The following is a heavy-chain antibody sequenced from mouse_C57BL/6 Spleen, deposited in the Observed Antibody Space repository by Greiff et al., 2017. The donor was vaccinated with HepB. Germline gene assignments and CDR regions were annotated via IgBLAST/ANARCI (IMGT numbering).Heavy chain of an antibody. J-gene: IGHJ4*01. CDR3: ARGDYYGSTLYYYAMDY. D-gene: IGHD1-1*01. Sequence: DVMLVESGGGLVQPGGSLKLSCAASGFTFSDYYMYWVRQTPEKRLEWVAYISNGGGSTYYPDTVKGRFTISRDNAKNTLYLQMSRLKSEDTAMYYCARGDYYGSTLYYYAMDYWGQGTSVTVSS. CDR2: ISNGGGST. V-gene: IGHV5-12*01. CDR1: GFTFSDYY.